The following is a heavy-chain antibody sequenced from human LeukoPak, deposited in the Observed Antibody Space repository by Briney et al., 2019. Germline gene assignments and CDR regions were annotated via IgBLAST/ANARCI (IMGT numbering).Heavy chain of an antibody. Sequence: SETLSLXCTVSGGSISSYYWSWIRQPPGKGLEWIGYIYYSGSTNYNPSLKSRVTISVDTSKNQFSLKLSSVTAADTAVYYCARAPLTYYDFWSGDPVFYFDYWGQGTLVTVSS. CDR1: GGSISSYY. V-gene: IGHV4-59*01. CDR2: IYYSGST. CDR3: ARAPLTYYDFWSGDPVFYFDY. D-gene: IGHD3-3*01. J-gene: IGHJ4*02.